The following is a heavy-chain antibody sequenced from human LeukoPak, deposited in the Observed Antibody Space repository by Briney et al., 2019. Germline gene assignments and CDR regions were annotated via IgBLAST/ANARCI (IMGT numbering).Heavy chain of an antibody. CDR2: INHSGST. CDR3: ARLVWGALNKFDY. Sequence: SETLSLTCAVYGGSFSGYYWSWIRQPPGKGLEWIGEINHSGSTNYNPSLKSQVTISVDTSKNQFSLKLSSVTAADTAVYYCARLVWGALNKFDYWGQGTLVTVSS. V-gene: IGHV4-34*01. J-gene: IGHJ4*02. D-gene: IGHD5/OR15-5a*01. CDR1: GGSFSGYY.